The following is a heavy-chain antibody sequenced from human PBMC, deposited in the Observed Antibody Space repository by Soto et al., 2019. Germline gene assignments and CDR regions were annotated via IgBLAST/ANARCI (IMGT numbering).Heavy chain of an antibody. CDR3: VRGEPKAHFDS. CDR1: GDSIKHDY. V-gene: IGHV4-59*01. D-gene: IGHD3-16*01. CDR2: IYYSGAT. Sequence: PSETLSLTSTVSGDSIKHDYWNWIRQPPGKGLEWIGYIYYSGATNYNPSLKSRITISKNQFSLKLPSVTAADTAVYYCVRGEPKAHFDSWGQGMQVTVSS. J-gene: IGHJ4*02.